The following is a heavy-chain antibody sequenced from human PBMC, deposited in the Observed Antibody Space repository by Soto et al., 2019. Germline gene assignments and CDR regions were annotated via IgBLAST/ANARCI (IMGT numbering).Heavy chain of an antibody. CDR1: GYTFTSYG. V-gene: IGHV1-18*01. D-gene: IGHD3-3*01. CDR3: ARDSMGYDFWSGYYGVTDKTDFDY. CDR2: ISAYNGNT. J-gene: IGHJ4*02. Sequence: ASVKVSCKASGYTFTSYGISWVRQAPGQGLEWMGWISAYNGNTNYAQKLQGRVTMTTDTSTSTAYMELRSLRSDDTAVYYRARDSMGYDFWSGYYGVTDKTDFDYWGQGTLVTVSS.